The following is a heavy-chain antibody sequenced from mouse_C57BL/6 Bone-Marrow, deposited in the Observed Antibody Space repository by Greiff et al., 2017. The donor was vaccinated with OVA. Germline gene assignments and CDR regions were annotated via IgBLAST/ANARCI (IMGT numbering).Heavy chain of an antibody. CDR2: ISYSGST. J-gene: IGHJ1*03. V-gene: IGHV3-1*01. CDR3: ARDYGSSGWYFDV. Sequence: EVQLKESGPGMVKPSQSLSLTCTVTGYSITSGYDWHWIRHFPGNKLEWMGYISYSGSTNYNPSLKSRISITHDTSKNHFFLKLNSVTTEDTATYDCARDYGSSGWYFDVWATGTTVTVSS. CDR1: GYSITSGYD. D-gene: IGHD1-1*01.